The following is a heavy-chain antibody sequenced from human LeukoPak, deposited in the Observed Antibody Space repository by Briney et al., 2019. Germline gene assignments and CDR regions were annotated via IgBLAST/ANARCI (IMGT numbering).Heavy chain of an antibody. Sequence: GGSLRLSCAASGFTFGSYAMSWVRQAPGKGLEWVSAISGSGGSTYYADSVKGRFTTSRDNSKNTLYLQMNSLRAEDTAVYYCANRPAAGIPMGAFDIWGQGTMVTVSS. D-gene: IGHD6-13*01. V-gene: IGHV3-23*01. J-gene: IGHJ3*02. CDR1: GFTFGSYA. CDR3: ANRPAAGIPMGAFDI. CDR2: ISGSGGST.